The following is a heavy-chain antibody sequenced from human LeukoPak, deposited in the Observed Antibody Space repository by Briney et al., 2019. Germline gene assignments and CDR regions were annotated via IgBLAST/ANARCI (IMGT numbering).Heavy chain of an antibody. D-gene: IGHD3-10*01. V-gene: IGHV3-7*01. J-gene: IGHJ4*02. CDR2: IKEDGREK. Sequence: PGGSLRLSCAASGFTFSSYTMSWVRQAPGKGLECVANIKEDGREKYYVDSVKGRFTISRDNAKNSLYLQMSSLRVEDTAVYYCARGGRPDYWGQGTLVTVSS. CDR3: ARGGRPDY. CDR1: GFTFSSYT.